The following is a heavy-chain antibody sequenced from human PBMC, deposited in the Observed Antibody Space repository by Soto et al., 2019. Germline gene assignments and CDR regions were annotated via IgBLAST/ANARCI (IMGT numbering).Heavy chain of an antibody. J-gene: IGHJ4*01. CDR3: AKGRSYMDIGTAPASGISPAY. Sequence: EVQLLESGGGLVQPGGSLRLSCAASGFTFSSYAMSWVRQAPGKGLEWVSAISGSGGSTFYEDSMKGRFPISRDNSKKTLYLQMNNLRAEDTAVYYCAKGRSYMDIGTAPASGISPAYWGHGTLVTVSS. V-gene: IGHV3-23*01. CDR2: ISGSGGST. CDR1: GFTFSSYA. D-gene: IGHD2-2*03.